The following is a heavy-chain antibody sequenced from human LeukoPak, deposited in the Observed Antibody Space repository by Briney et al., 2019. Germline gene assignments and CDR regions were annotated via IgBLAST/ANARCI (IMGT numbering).Heavy chain of an antibody. D-gene: IGHD3-10*01. J-gene: IGHJ4*02. CDR2: IIPIFGTA. V-gene: IGHV1-69*13. Sequence: ASVNVSCKASGGTFSSYAISWVRQAPGQGLEWMGGIIPIFGTANYAQKFQGRVTITADESTSTAYMELSSLRSEDTAVYYCARDRGFLQNGYFDYWGQGTLVTVSS. CDR1: GGTFSSYA. CDR3: ARDRGFLQNGYFDY.